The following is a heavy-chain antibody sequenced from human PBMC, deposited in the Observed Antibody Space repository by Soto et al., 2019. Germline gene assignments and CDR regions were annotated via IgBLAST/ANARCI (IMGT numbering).Heavy chain of an antibody. Sequence: GGSLRLSCAASGFTFSSYGMHWVRQAPGKGLEWVAVISYDGSNKYYADSVKGRFTISRDNSKNTLYLQMNSLRAEDTAVYYCAKGPYYYDSSGYYGYFDYWGQGTLVTVSS. CDR1: GFTFSSYG. J-gene: IGHJ4*02. D-gene: IGHD3-22*01. CDR2: ISYDGSNK. V-gene: IGHV3-30*18. CDR3: AKGPYYYDSSGYYGYFDY.